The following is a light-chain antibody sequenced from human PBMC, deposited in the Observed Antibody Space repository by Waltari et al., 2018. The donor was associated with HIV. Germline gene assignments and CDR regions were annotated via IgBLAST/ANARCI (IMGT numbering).Light chain of an antibody. V-gene: IGLV1-44*01. J-gene: IGLJ1*01. CDR2: SNN. Sequence: SVLTQPPSASGTPGQRLTTPCSGSSSNIGSHTLNWYQQLPGTAPKLLINSNNQQRSGVPDRFSGSKSVTSAALAISRLQSEDEADYYCAAWDDSLNGDVFGTGTRVTVL. CDR1: SSNIGSHT. CDR3: AAWDDSLNGDV.